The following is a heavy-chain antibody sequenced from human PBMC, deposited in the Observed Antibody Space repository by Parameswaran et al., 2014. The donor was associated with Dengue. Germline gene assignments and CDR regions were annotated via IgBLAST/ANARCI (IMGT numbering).Heavy chain of an antibody. Sequence: ASVKVSCKASGYTFTSYYMHWVRQAPGQGLEWMGIINPSGGSTSYAQKFQGRVTMTRDTSTSTVYMELSSLRSEDTAVYYCARARLAIAARPTLPYYYYGMDVWGQGTTVTVSS. CDR2: INPSGGST. J-gene: IGHJ6*02. CDR1: GYTFTSYY. V-gene: IGHV1-46*01. D-gene: IGHD6-6*01. CDR3: ARARLAIAARPTLPYYYYGMDV.